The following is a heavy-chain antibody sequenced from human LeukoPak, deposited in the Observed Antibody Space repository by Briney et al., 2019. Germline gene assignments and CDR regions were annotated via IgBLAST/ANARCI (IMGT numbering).Heavy chain of an antibody. Sequence: PSETLSLTRTVSGGSISSGDYYWSWIRQPPGKGLEWIGYIYYSGSTYYNPSLKRRVTISVDTSKNQFSLKLSSVTAADTAVYYCARGLHDKHWSAFRYMDVWGKGTTVTVSS. D-gene: IGHD3-3*01. CDR1: GGSISSGDYY. J-gene: IGHJ6*03. CDR3: ARGLHDKHWSAFRYMDV. V-gene: IGHV4-30-4*08. CDR2: IYYSGST.